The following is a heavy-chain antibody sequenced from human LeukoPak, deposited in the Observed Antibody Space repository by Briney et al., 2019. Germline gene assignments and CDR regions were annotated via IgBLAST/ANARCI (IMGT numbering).Heavy chain of an antibody. CDR2: ISSSSSYI. V-gene: IGHV3-21*01. D-gene: IGHD3-3*01. J-gene: IGHJ4*02. CDR1: GFTFSSYS. CDR3: ARGDITIFGVVSFDY. Sequence: GGSLRLSCAASGFTFSSYSMNWVRQAPGKGLEWVSSISSSSSYIYYADSVKGRFTISGDNAKNSLYLQMNSLRAEDTAVYYCARGDITIFGVVSFDYWGQGTLVTVSS.